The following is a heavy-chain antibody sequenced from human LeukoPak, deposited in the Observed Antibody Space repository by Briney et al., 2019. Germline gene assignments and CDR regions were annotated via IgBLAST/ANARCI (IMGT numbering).Heavy chain of an antibody. D-gene: IGHD2-15*01. CDR2: MNGSGGST. Sequence: GGSLRLSCAASGFTFSSYAMSWVRQAPGKGLEWVSAMNGSGGSTYYADSVKGRFTISRDNSKNTLYLQMNSLRAEDTAVYYCAKRIRYCSGGSCRGDYWGQGTLVTVPS. CDR3: AKRIRYCSGGSCRGDY. V-gene: IGHV3-23*01. J-gene: IGHJ4*02. CDR1: GFTFSSYA.